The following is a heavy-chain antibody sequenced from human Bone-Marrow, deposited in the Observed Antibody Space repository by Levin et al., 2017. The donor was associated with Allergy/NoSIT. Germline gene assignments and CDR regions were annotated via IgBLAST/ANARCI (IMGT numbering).Heavy chain of an antibody. V-gene: IGHV4-59*11. J-gene: IGHJ4*02. CDR1: GDSITTHY. CDR2: IYYDGST. D-gene: IGHD7-27*01. Sequence: SETLSLTCTVSGDSITTHYWSWIRQPPGKGLEWIGYIYYDGSTNYNPSLKSRVTISVDTSNSQFSLKLRSLTAADTAVYYCAGDRSLGSGCDSWGQGTLVSVSS. CDR3: AGDRSLGSGCDS.